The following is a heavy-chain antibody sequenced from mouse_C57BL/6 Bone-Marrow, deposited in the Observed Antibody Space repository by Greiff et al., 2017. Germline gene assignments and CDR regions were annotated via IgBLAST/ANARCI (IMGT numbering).Heavy chain of an antibody. CDR2: IYLGNGYT. CDR1: GYTFTSYG. V-gene: IGHV1-58*01. Sequence: VQLQQSGAELVRPGSSVKMSCKTSGYTFTSYGINWVKQRPGQGLEWIGYIYLGNGYTEYNEKFKGKATLTSDTSSSTAYMQLSSLTSEDSAIYCGARGRRGFDYWGQGTTLTVSS. CDR3: ARGRRGFDY. J-gene: IGHJ2*01.